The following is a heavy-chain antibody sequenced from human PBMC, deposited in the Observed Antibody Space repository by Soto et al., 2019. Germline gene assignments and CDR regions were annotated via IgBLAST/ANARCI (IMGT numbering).Heavy chain of an antibody. J-gene: IGHJ4*02. CDR1: GGSFSGYY. CDR2: INNSGST. CDR3: ARKYSSGWYHFDY. D-gene: IGHD6-19*01. V-gene: IGHV4-34*01. Sequence: QVQLQQWGAGLLKPSETLSLTCAVYGGSFSGYYWSWIRQPPGKGLEWIGEINNSGSTNYNPSLKSRVTISVDTSKNQFSLKLSSVTAADTAVYYCARKYSSGWYHFDYWGQGTLVTVSS.